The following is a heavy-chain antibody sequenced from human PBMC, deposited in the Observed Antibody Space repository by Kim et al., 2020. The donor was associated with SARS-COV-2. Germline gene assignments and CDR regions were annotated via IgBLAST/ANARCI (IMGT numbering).Heavy chain of an antibody. CDR3: ATPFMVRGDDDY. V-gene: IGHV1-2*02. CDR1: GYTFTAFY. Sequence: ASVKVSCKPSGYTFTAFYIHWVRQAPGQGLEWVGWIDPDSGDTAYDEKFQGRVTMTRDTSISTAYMELTSLRSDDSALYYCATPFMVRGDDDYWGPGTLVTVSS. J-gene: IGHJ4*02. CDR2: IDPDSGDT. D-gene: IGHD3-10*01.